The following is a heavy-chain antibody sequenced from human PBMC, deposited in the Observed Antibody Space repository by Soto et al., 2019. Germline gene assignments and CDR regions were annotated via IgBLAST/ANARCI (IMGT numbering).Heavy chain of an antibody. J-gene: IGHJ4*02. CDR3: TREMMVAAIPFDY. Sequence: GGSLRLSCTASGFTFGDYAMSWFRQAPGKGLEWVGFIRSKAYGGTTEYAASVKGRFTISRDDSKSIAYLQMNSLKTEDTAVYYCTREMMVAAIPFDYWGQGTLVTVSS. CDR2: IRSKAYGGTT. V-gene: IGHV3-49*03. D-gene: IGHD2-15*01. CDR1: GFTFGDYA.